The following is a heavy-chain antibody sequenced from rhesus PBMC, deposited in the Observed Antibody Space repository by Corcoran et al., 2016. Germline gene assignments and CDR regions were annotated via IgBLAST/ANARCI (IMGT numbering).Heavy chain of an antibody. J-gene: IGHJ4*01. CDR2: LSGSGGSN. D-gene: IGHD5-24*01. CDR3: ARARGGDSGYRFFDY. Sequence: QLQLQESGPGLVKPSETLSLPCAVSGGSIRSTYWRCIRPPPGQGLEWLGRLSGSGGSNDYNPSLKSRVTSSTDTAKNQCSLKLSSVTAADTAVDYCARARGGDSGYRFFDYWGQGVLGTVSS. CDR1: GGSIRSTY. V-gene: IGHV4-173*01.